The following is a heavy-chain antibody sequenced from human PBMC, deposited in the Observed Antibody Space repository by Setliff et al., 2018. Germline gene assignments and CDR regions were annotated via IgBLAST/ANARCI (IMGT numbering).Heavy chain of an antibody. Sequence: ASVKVSCKASGYTFSSYDINWVRQATGQGLEWMGWMNPNSGNTAYAQKFQGRVTMTRNSSISTAYMELSTLRSEDTAVYYCARAGYESSGYYYEGGTYWGQGTLVTVSS. D-gene: IGHD3-22*01. CDR1: GYTFSSYD. CDR3: ARAGYESSGYYYEGGTY. CDR2: MNPNSGNT. V-gene: IGHV1-8*01. J-gene: IGHJ4*02.